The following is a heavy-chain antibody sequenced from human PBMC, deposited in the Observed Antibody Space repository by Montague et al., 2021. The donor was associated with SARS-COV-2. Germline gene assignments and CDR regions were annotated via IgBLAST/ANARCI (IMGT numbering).Heavy chain of an antibody. Sequence: SETLSLTCTVSGGSIDGNHWTWVRQSPGKGLEWIGQIGSTNYNPYLERCISTSVDTSKSQFSLNLASVTAADSAIYYCAMLYGGGGGRGYWGQGTLVTVSS. D-gene: IGHD4-23*01. J-gene: IGHJ4*02. CDR3: AMLYGGGGGRGY. CDR1: GGSIDGNH. V-gene: IGHV4-59*01. CDR2: IGST.